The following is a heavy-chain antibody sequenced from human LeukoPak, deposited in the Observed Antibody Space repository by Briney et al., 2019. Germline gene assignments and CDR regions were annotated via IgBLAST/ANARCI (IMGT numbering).Heavy chain of an antibody. J-gene: IGHJ4*02. V-gene: IGHV3-74*01. CDR3: AMEAGSYHFDY. Sequence: GGSLRLSCAASGFTFSSYWMHWVRQAPGKGLAWVSRINTDGSSTSYADSVKGRFTISRDNAKNTLYLQMNSLRAEDTAVYYCAMEAGSYHFDYWGQGTLVTVSS. CDR2: INTDGSST. D-gene: IGHD1-26*01. CDR1: GFTFSSYW.